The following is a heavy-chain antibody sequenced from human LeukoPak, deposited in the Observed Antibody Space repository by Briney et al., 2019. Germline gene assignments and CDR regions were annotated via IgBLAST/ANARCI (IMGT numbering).Heavy chain of an antibody. Sequence: SEPLSLTCAVYVGSFWVYYWSWIRDPPQRGGEWGGEINHSGSTNYNPSLKSRVTSSVDTSNNQFSLKLSSATAADTAVYCCARTRYGFYYYGIDVWGQGTTVTVSS. CDR1: VGSFWVYY. D-gene: IGHD3-9*01. J-gene: IGHJ6*02. V-gene: IGHV4-34*01. CDR2: INHSGST. CDR3: ARTRYGFYYYGIDV.